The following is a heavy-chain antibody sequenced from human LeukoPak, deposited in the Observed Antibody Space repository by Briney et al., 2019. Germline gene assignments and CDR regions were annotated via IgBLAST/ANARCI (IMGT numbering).Heavy chain of an antibody. V-gene: IGHV4-4*02. CDR2: IYHSGTT. CDR3: ARVTGYRIEDYFDY. D-gene: IGHD6-13*01. CDR1: GASISRSNW. Sequence: SETLSLTCAVSGASISRSNWWSWVRQPPGKGLEWIGEIYHSGTTNYNPSLKGRVTISVETSKNEFSLKLRSVTAADTAVYYCARVTGYRIEDYFDYWGQGTLVTVSS. J-gene: IGHJ4*02.